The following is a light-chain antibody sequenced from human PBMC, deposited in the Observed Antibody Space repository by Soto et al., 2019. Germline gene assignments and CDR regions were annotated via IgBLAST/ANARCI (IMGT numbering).Light chain of an antibody. J-gene: IGLJ1*01. CDR1: SSDVGGYNF. Sequence: QSALTQPASVSGSPGQSITISCTGTSSDVGGYNFVSWYQHQPGKAPKLIIYDVNNRPSGISNRFSGSKSGNTASLTISGLQAEDEADYYCTSYTSSITYVFGAGTKLTVL. CDR2: DVN. V-gene: IGLV2-14*03. CDR3: TSYTSSITYV.